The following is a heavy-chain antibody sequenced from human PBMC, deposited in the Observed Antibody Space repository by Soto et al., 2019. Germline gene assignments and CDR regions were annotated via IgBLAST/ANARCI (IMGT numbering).Heavy chain of an antibody. CDR1: GGSISSYY. V-gene: IGHV4-59*08. CDR3: ARLQYNFDY. Sequence: SETLSLTGTVSGGSISSYYWSWIRQPPGKGLEWIGYIYYSGSTNYNPSLKSRVTISVDTSKNQFSLKLSSVTAADTAVYYCARLQYNFDYWGQGTLVTVSS. D-gene: IGHD1-1*01. J-gene: IGHJ4*02. CDR2: IYYSGST.